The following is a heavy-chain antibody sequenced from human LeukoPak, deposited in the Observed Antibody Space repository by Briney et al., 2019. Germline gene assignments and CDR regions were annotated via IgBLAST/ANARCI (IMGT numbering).Heavy chain of an antibody. CDR2: FSSSGSTI. CDR1: GFTFSSYE. CDR3: ARVGGSHDYTHGGLDY. D-gene: IGHD3-16*01. V-gene: IGHV3-48*03. Sequence: PGGSLRLSCAASGFTFSSYEMNWVRQAPGKGLEWVSYFSSSGSTIYYADSVKGRFTISRDNAKNSLYLQMNSLRAEDTAVYYCARVGGSHDYTHGGLDYWGQGTLVTVSS. J-gene: IGHJ4*02.